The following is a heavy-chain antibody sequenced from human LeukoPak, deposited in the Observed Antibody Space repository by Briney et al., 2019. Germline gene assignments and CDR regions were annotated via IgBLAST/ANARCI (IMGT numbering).Heavy chain of an antibody. V-gene: IGHV3-73*01. J-gene: IGHJ4*02. D-gene: IGHD6-19*01. CDR2: IISKANSYAT. CDR3: TSHYREGIAVAPFDY. CDR1: GFTFSGSA. Sequence: PGGSLRLSCAASGFTFSGSAMHWVRQASGKGLEWVGRIISKANSYATAYAASVKGRFTISRDDSKNTAYLQMNSLKTEDTAVYYCTSHYREGIAVAPFDYWGQGTLVTVSS.